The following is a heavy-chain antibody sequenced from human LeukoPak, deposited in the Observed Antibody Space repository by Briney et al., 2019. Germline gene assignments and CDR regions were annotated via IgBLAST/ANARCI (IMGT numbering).Heavy chain of an antibody. CDR3: ARVLSVAGSCCPDAFDI. Sequence: SVKVSCKASGGTFSSYAISWVRQAPGQGLEWMGRIIPILGIANYAQKFQGRVTITADKSTSTAYMELSSLRSEDTAVYYCARVLSVAGSCCPDAFDIWGQGTMVTVSS. J-gene: IGHJ3*02. CDR2: IIPILGIA. V-gene: IGHV1-69*04. D-gene: IGHD2-15*01. CDR1: GGTFSSYA.